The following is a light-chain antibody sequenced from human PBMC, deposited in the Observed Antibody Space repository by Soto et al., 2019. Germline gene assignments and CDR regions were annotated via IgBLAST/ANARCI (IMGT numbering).Light chain of an antibody. Sequence: DIQMTQSPSSVSASVGDRVTITCRASQGVSAWLAWYQQKPGKAPKLLIYGASSLQSGVPSRFSGSGSGTDFTLTISSLQREDLTTHVCQPAKSFPFTFGGGTKVEI. CDR1: QGVSAW. CDR3: QPAKSFPFT. CDR2: GAS. V-gene: IGKV1-12*02. J-gene: IGKJ4*01.